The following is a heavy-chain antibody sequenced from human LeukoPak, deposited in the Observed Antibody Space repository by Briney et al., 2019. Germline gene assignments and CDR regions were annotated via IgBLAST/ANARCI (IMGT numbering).Heavy chain of an antibody. Sequence: GGSLRLSCAASGFTFSSYSMNWVRQAPGKGLEWVSYISSSSSTIYYADSVKGRFTISRDNAKNSLYLQMNSLRAEDTAVYYCARDQGIAAGERARDAFDIWGQGTMVTVSS. CDR2: ISSSSSTI. CDR1: GFTFSSYS. D-gene: IGHD6-13*01. CDR3: ARDQGIAAGERARDAFDI. J-gene: IGHJ3*02. V-gene: IGHV3-48*04.